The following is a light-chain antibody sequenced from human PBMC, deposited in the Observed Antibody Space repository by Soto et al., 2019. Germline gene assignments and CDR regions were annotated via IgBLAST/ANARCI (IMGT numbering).Light chain of an antibody. CDR1: QGIGTY. CDR3: QKYNRAPLT. CDR2: AAS. Sequence: QMTQSPSSLSASIGDRVTITCRASQGIGTYLAWYQQRPGKVPQLLISAASTLQSGVPSRFSGSGSGTDVTLTINSLQPEDAATYYCQKYNRAPLTFGGGTKVEI. V-gene: IGKV1-27*01. J-gene: IGKJ4*01.